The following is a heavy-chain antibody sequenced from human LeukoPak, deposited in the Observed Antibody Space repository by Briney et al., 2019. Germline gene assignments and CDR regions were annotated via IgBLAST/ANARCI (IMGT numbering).Heavy chain of an antibody. V-gene: IGHV4-30-2*01. CDR3: ARDGGNLDYGDYASLYYYYGMDV. CDR2: IYHSGST. D-gene: IGHD4-17*01. J-gene: IGHJ6*02. CDR1: GGSISSGGYS. Sequence: SETLSLTCAVSGGSISSGGYSWSWIRQPPGKGLEWIGYIYHSGSTYYNPSLKSRVTISVDRSKNQFSLKLSSVTAADTAVYYCARDGGNLDYGDYASLYYYYGMDVWGQGTTVTVSS.